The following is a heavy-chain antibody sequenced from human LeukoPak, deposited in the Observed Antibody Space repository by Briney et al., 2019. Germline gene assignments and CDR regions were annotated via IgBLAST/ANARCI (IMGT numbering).Heavy chain of an antibody. CDR3: ARAGIAAAILT. D-gene: IGHD6-13*01. Sequence: ASVKVSCKASGYNFEILGISWVRQAPGQGLEWMGWINPNSGDTNYAQKFQGRVTMTRDTSISTAYMELSRLTSDDTAVYYCARAGIAAAILTWGQGTLVTVSS. J-gene: IGHJ4*02. V-gene: IGHV1-2*02. CDR1: GYNFEILG. CDR2: INPNSGDT.